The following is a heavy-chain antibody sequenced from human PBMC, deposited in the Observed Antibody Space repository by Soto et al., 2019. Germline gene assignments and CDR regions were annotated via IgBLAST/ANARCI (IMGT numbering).Heavy chain of an antibody. D-gene: IGHD5-12*01. CDR2: TYYRSKWYN. V-gene: IGHV6-1*01. J-gene: IGHJ5*02. CDR3: AKGDNLGPKTGYAFDP. CDR1: GDSVSSNSAA. Sequence: PSQTLSLTCVLSGDSVSSNSAAWNWIRQSPSRGLEWLGRTYYRSKWYNDYAVSVKSRITINPDTSKNQFSLQLNSVTPEDTAVYYCAKGDNLGPKTGYAFDPWGQGIMVTVSS.